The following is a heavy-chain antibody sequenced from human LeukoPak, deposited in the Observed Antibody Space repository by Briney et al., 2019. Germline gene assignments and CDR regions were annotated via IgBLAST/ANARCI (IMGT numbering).Heavy chain of an antibody. Sequence: GESLKISCKGSGYSCTSYWIGWVRQMPGKGLEWMGIIYPGDSDTRYSPSFQGQVTISADKSISTAYLQWSSLKASDTAMYYCARHNWIDGWYYYGMDVWGQGTTVTVSS. V-gene: IGHV5-51*01. CDR1: GYSCTSYW. J-gene: IGHJ6*02. CDR3: ARHNWIDGWYYYGMDV. D-gene: IGHD1-20*01. CDR2: IYPGDSDT.